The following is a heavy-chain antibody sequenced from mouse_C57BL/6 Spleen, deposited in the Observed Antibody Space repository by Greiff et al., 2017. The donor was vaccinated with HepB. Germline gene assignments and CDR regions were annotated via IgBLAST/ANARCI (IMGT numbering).Heavy chain of an antibody. CDR1: GYAFSSSW. Sequence: VQLQQSGPELVKPGASVKISCKASGYAFSSSWMNWVKQRPGKGLEWIGRIYPGDGDTNYNGKFKGKATLTADKSSSTAYMQLSSLTSEDSAVYFCARKDYDRDYWGQGTTLTVSS. J-gene: IGHJ2*01. CDR2: IYPGDGDT. D-gene: IGHD2-4*01. V-gene: IGHV1-82*01. CDR3: ARKDYDRDY.